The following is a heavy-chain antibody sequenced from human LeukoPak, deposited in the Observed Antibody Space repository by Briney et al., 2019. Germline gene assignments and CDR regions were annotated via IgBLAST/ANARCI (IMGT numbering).Heavy chain of an antibody. CDR1: GYTFFNYW. J-gene: IGHJ3*02. Sequence: GESLKISCKGSGYTFFNYWIGWVRQMPGKGLEWMGIIYPGTSDTRYSPSFQGQVSTSADESISTAYLQWSSLKASDTAMYYCARGDAFDIWGQGTMVTVSS. CDR2: IYPGTSDT. CDR3: ARGDAFDI. V-gene: IGHV5-51*01.